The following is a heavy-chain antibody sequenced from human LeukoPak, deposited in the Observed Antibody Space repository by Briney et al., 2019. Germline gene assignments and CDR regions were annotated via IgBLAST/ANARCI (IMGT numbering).Heavy chain of an antibody. CDR2: ISSSGSTI. CDR3: VDGTPFDY. Sequence: PGGSLRLSCAASGFTFRSYEMNWVRQAPGKGLEWVSFISSSGSTIYYADSVKGRFTISRDNAKNSLYLQMNSLGAEDTAVYYCVDGTPFDYWGQGTLVTVSS. D-gene: IGHD5-24*01. J-gene: IGHJ4*02. V-gene: IGHV3-48*03. CDR1: GFTFRSYE.